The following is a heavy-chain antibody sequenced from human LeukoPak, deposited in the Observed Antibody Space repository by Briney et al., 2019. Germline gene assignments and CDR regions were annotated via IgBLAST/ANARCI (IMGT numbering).Heavy chain of an antibody. CDR3: ATSIAATGSYFDY. CDR2: IYPGDSDT. J-gene: IGHJ4*02. CDR1: GYSFTSYW. D-gene: IGHD6-13*01. Sequence: GESLKISCKGSGYSFTSYWIGWVRQMPGKGLEWMGSIYPGDSDTIYSPSFQGKVTISADKSISTAYLQWSSLKASDTAMYYCATSIAATGSYFDYWGQGTLVTVSS. V-gene: IGHV5-51*01.